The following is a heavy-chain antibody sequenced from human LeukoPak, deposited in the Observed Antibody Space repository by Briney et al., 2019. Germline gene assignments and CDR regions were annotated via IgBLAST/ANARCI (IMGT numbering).Heavy chain of an antibody. J-gene: IGHJ5*02. CDR3: ARGYHRYYYGSGRWYNWFDP. D-gene: IGHD3-10*01. CDR1: GYTFTSYN. V-gene: IGHV1-8*01. CDR2: MNPNSGNT. Sequence: ASVKVSCKASGYTFTSYNINWVRQATGQGLEWMGWMNPNSGNTGYAQRFQGRVTMTRNTSITTAYMELSSLRSEDTAVYYCARGYHRYYYGSGRWYNWFDPWGQGTLVTVSS.